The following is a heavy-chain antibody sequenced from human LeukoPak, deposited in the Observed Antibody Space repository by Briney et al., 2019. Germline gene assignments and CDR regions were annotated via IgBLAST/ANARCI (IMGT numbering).Heavy chain of an antibody. V-gene: IGHV1-2*02. CDR2: INPNSGGT. D-gene: IGHD2-21*01. CDR1: GYTFTGYY. Sequence: GASVKVSCKASGYTFTGYYMHWVRQAPGQGLEWMGWINPNSGGTNFAQKFQGRVTMTRDTSISTAYMELSRLRSDDTAVYYCAREYYGSALDPWGQGTLVPVSS. J-gene: IGHJ5*02. CDR3: AREYYGSALDP.